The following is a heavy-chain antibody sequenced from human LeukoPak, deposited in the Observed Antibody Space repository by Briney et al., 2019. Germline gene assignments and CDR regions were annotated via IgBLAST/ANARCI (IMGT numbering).Heavy chain of an antibody. CDR2: FSVSVDTT. CDR3: AKAAAGTCSGARCYYFDS. D-gene: IGHD2-15*01. J-gene: IGHJ4*02. Sequence: GGSVRLSCAASGFTFTTYAMSWVRQTPGKGLEWVSTFSVSVDTTYHADSVKGRFTISRDNSKNTVYLQMNSLRAEDTAVYYCAKAAAGTCSGARCYYFDSWGQGTPVTVSS. V-gene: IGHV3-23*01. CDR1: GFTFTTYA.